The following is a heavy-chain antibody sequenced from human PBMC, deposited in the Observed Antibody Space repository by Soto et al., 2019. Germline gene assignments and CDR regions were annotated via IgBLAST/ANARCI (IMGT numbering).Heavy chain of an antibody. CDR2: ISAYNGNT. V-gene: IGHV1-18*01. CDR1: GDTFTSYG. D-gene: IGHD3-3*01. Sequence: ASVKVSCKASGDTFTSYGISWVRQAPGQGLEWMGWISAYNGNTNYAQKLQGRVTMTTDTSTSTAYMELRSLRSDDTAVYYCGREGGGNFGSVYFFAYGGQGTLVPVSS. J-gene: IGHJ4*02. CDR3: GREGGGNFGSVYFFAY.